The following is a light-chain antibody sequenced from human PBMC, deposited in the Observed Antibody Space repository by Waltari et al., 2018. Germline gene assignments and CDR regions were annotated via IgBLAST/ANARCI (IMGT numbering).Light chain of an antibody. CDR1: QSVSSN. J-gene: IGKJ1*01. CDR3: QQYNNWLWT. Sequence: EIVMTQSPATLSVSPGEGATLSCRASQSVSSNLAWYQQKPGQAPRLLIYGASTRATGIPARFSGSGSGTEFILTISSLESGDFAVYYCQQYNNWLWTFGQGTKVEIK. CDR2: GAS. V-gene: IGKV3-15*01.